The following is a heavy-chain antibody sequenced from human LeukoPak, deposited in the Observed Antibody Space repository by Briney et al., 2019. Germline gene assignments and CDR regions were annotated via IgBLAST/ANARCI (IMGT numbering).Heavy chain of an antibody. D-gene: IGHD3-9*01. J-gene: IGHJ6*02. CDR3: AKDIVSRYDILGAPYYYYGMDV. V-gene: IGHV3-9*01. CDR2: ISWNSGSI. CDR1: GFTFDDYA. Sequence: PGRSLRLSCAASGFTFDDYAMHWVRQAPGKGLEWVSGISWNSGSIGYADSVKGRFTISRDNAKNSLYLQMNSLRAEDTALYYCAKDIVSRYDILGAPYYYYGMDVWGQGTTVTVSS.